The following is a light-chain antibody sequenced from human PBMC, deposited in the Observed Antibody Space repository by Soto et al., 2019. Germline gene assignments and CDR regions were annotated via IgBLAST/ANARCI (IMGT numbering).Light chain of an antibody. CDR1: SSNIGGNS. CDR2: DDN. Sequence: VLTQPPSVSAAPGQKVTISCSLSSSNIGGNSVSWYQQLPGTAPKLLIYDDNKRPSGIPDRFSGSKSGTSATLGITGFQTGDEADYYCGSWDSSLSAYVFGTGTKVTVL. V-gene: IGLV1-51*01. CDR3: GSWDSSLSAYV. J-gene: IGLJ1*01.